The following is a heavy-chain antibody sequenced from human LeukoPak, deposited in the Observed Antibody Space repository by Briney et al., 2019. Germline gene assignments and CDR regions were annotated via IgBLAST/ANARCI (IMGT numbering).Heavy chain of an antibody. J-gene: IGHJ3*02. D-gene: IGHD5-12*01. Sequence: GGSLRLSCAASGFTFKNYAMTWVRQAPGKGLEWVSSISSSSSYIYYADSVKGRFTISRDNAKNSVYLEMNSLRAEDTAVYYCARSGRGYDDAFDIWGQGTMVTVSS. CDR2: ISSSSSYI. V-gene: IGHV3-21*06. CDR1: GFTFKNYA. CDR3: ARSGRGYDDAFDI.